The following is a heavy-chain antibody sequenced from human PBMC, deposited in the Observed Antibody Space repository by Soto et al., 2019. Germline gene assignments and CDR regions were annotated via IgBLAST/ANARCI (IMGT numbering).Heavy chain of an antibody. CDR2: VYYSGST. D-gene: IGHD3-16*01. V-gene: IGHV4-59*01. Sequence: QVQLQESGPGLVKPSETLSLTCTVSGASMTNYYGSWIRQAPGKGLEHIGYVYYSGSTNYNPSLKRRVTISVDTSDNQFSLKLSSVTAADTAMYFCARSGHTFGGVVWGQGILVTVSS. CDR1: GASMTNYY. J-gene: IGHJ4*02. CDR3: ARSGHTFGGVV.